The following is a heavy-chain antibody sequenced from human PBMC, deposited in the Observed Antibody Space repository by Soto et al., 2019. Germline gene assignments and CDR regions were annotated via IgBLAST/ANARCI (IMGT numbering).Heavy chain of an antibody. D-gene: IGHD3-22*01. CDR3: AKRGYDSSGRPARYFEY. V-gene: IGHV4-30-2*01. J-gene: IGHJ4*02. Sequence: PSETLSLTCAVSGGSISSGGYSWSWIRQPPGKGLEWIGYIYHSGSTYYNPSLKSRVTISVDRSKNQFSLKLSSVTAEDTAVYYCAKRGYDSSGRPARYFEYWGQGTLVTVSS. CDR1: GGSISSGGYS. CDR2: IYHSGST.